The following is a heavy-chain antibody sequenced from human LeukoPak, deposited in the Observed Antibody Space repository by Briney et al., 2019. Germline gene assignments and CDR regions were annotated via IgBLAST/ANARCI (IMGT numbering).Heavy chain of an antibody. CDR1: GFTFSDYW. V-gene: IGHV3-7*01. Sequence: GGSLRLSCAASGFTFSDYWMTWVRRAPGKGLEWVANIKQDGSEKYYVDSVKGRFTSSRDNAKNSLYLQMNSLRAEDTAVYYCVREGSGSTHYMDVWGKGTTVTVSS. D-gene: IGHD3-10*01. CDR2: IKQDGSEK. CDR3: VREGSGSTHYMDV. J-gene: IGHJ6*03.